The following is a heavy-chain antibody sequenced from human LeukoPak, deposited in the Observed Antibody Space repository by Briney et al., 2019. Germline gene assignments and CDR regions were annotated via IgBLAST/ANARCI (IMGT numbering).Heavy chain of an antibody. CDR3: ARDTFFSCSSTSCSDY. D-gene: IGHD2-2*01. CDR2: IIPIFGTA. Sequence: SVKVSCKASGGTFSSYAVSWVRQAPGQGLEWMVRIIPIFGTANYAQKFQGRVTITTDESTSTAYMELSSLRSEDTAVYYCARDTFFSCSSTSCSDYWGQGTLVTVSS. J-gene: IGHJ4*02. V-gene: IGHV1-69*05. CDR1: GGTFSSYA.